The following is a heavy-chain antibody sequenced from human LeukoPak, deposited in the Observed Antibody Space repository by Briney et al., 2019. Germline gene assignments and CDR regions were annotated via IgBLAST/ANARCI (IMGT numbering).Heavy chain of an antibody. V-gene: IGHV3-74*01. CDR1: AFTFSNYW. J-gene: IGHJ5*02. CDR2: INPDGSTT. CDR3: AREYCSGGSCYSVNWFDP. Sequence: GGSLRLSCAASAFTFSNYWMYWVRDAPGKGLVWVSTINPDGSTTSYADSVKGRFTISGDNAKNTLYLQMNSLRAEDTAVYYCAREYCSGGSCYSVNWFDPWGQGTLVTVSS. D-gene: IGHD2-15*01.